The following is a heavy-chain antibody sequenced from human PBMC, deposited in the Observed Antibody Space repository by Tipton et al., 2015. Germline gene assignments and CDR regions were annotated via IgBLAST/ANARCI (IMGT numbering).Heavy chain of an antibody. CDR1: GYSISSGYY. V-gene: IGHV4-38-2*01. Sequence: TLSLTCDVSGYSISSGYYWGWIRQPPGKGLEWIGFVYPGGGTYYNPSLKSRVTILVDTTQNQVSLRLTSVTAADTAVYYCASGCINFSCYYWFDPWGPGTLVTVSS. CDR3: ASGCINFSCYYWFDP. D-gene: IGHD2-21*01. J-gene: IGHJ5*02. CDR2: VYPGGGT.